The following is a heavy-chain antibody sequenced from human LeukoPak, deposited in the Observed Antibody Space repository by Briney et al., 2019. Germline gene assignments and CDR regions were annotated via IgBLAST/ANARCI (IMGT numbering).Heavy chain of an antibody. CDR3: ATGDEDSPMNFYH. D-gene: IGHD5-18*01. Sequence: AGTLRLTCAASGFVFEESTMHWVRQAPGKGLEWVSLINWDGGTTHYAGSVKGRFTISRDNSKNSLYLQLNSLTSDDTALYYCATGDEDSPMNFYHWGQGTLVTVSS. CDR2: INWDGGTT. CDR1: GFVFEEST. V-gene: IGHV3-43*01. J-gene: IGHJ4*02.